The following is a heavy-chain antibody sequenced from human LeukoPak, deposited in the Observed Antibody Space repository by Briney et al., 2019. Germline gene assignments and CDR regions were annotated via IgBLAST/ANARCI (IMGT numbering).Heavy chain of an antibody. J-gene: IGHJ5*02. CDR3: AKEGFGELLSSFYWFDP. CDR2: ISSSSSYI. V-gene: IGHV3-21*04. Sequence: GGSLRLSCAASGFTFSSYSMNWVRQAPGKGLEWVSSISSSSSYIYYADSVRGRFTISRDNAKNSLYLQMNSLRAEDTAVYYCAKEGFGELLSSFYWFDPWGQGTLVTVSS. D-gene: IGHD3-10*01. CDR1: GFTFSSYS.